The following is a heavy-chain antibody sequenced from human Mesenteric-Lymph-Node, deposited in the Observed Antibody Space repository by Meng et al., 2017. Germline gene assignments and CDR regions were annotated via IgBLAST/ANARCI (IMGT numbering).Heavy chain of an antibody. Sequence: ASVKVSCKASGYSFTSYGVNWVRQAPGQGLEWMGWINTNTGNPTYAQAFTGRFVFSLDTSVTTAYLQIDSLKAEDTAVYYCAREPYYYDSSGYYIYWGQGTLVTVSS. V-gene: IGHV7-4-1*01. CDR2: INTNTGNP. J-gene: IGHJ4*02. D-gene: IGHD3-22*01. CDR1: GYSFTSYG. CDR3: AREPYYYDSSGYYIY.